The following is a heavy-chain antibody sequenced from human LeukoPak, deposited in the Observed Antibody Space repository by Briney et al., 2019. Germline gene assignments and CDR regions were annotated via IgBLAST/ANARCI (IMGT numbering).Heavy chain of an antibody. CDR1: GFTFANYA. J-gene: IGHJ4*02. CDR2: ITGSGGST. CDR3: ATLPRGPTGYVDYGGEDY. V-gene: IGHV3-23*01. Sequence: PGGSLRLSCAASGFTFANYAMTWVRQAPGKGLQWVSAITGSGGSTYYADSVKGRFTISRDNSKNTLYLRMNSLRAEDTAVYYCATLPRGPTGYVDYGGEDYWGLGALVTVSS. D-gene: IGHD3-9*01.